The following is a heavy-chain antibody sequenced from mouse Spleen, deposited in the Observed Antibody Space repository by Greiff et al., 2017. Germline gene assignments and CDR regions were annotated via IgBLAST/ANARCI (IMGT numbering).Heavy chain of an antibody. Sequence: QVQLQQPGAELVMPGASVKLSCKASGYTFTSYWMQWVKQRPGQGLEWIGEIDPSDSYTNYNQKFKGKATLTVDTSSSTAYMQLSSLTSEDSAVYYCARRRYYYAMDYWGQGTSVTVSS. CDR2: IDPSDSYT. J-gene: IGHJ4*01. CDR1: GYTFTSYW. V-gene: IGHV1-50*01. CDR3: ARRRYYYAMDY.